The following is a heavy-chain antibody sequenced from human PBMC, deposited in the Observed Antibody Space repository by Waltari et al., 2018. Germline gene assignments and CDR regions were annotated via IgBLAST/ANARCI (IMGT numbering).Heavy chain of an antibody. J-gene: IGHJ4*02. CDR3: VTDVSGWYVN. D-gene: IGHD6-19*01. CDR1: GFNLSTYW. V-gene: IGHV3-7*01. CDR2: LKQDGRAK. Sequence: EVQLVESGGGLVQAGGSLRVSCSASGFNLSTYWRTWVRQAPGRGLEWVANLKQDGRAKYYVDAVRGRSTISRDNANNSLFLQINSLRDDDTAVYYCVTDVSGWYVNWGQGTSVTVSS.